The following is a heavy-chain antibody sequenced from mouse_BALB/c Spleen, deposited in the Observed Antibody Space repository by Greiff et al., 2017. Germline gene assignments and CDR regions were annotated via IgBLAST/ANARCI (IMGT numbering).Heavy chain of an antibody. Sequence: VKLLESGPGLVQPSQSLSITCTVSGFSLTSYGVHWVRQSPGKGLEWLGVIWSGGSTDYNAAFISRLSISKDNSKSQVFFKMNSLQANDIAIYYCARMVYYGNEDYAMDYWGQGTSVTVSS. D-gene: IGHD2-1*01. CDR1: GFSLTSYG. V-gene: IGHV2-2*02. CDR3: ARMVYYGNEDYAMDY. CDR2: IWSGGST. J-gene: IGHJ4*01.